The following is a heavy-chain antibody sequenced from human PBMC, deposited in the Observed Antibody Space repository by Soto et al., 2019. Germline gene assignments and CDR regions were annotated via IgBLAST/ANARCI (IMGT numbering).Heavy chain of an antibody. CDR2: IKSRTDGGTT. Sequence: EVQLVESGGGLVKPGESLRLSCATSGFTFSNAWMRWVRQAPGKGLEWVGRIKSRTDGGTTDYAAPVKGRFTISRDDSKNTLYLQMNGLKTEDTAVYYCTTFGLRWGFDYWGQGTLVTVSS. D-gene: IGHD4-17*01. CDR3: TTFGLRWGFDY. CDR1: GFTFSNAW. J-gene: IGHJ4*02. V-gene: IGHV3-15*01.